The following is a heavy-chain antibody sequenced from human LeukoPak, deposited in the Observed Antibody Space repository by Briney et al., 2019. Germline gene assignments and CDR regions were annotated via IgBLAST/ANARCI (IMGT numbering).Heavy chain of an antibody. V-gene: IGHV1-18*01. CDR1: GYSFNNYG. D-gene: IGHD6-19*01. CDR2: ISAYNGNT. CDR3: ARDRGSLAVTDSRTSDL. J-gene: IGHJ5*02. Sequence: ASVKVSCKASGYSFNNYGITWVRQASGQGLEWMGWISAYNGNTNYAQKFQDRLTLRTDTSTNTAYMDLGSLRSDDTAVYYCARDRGSLAVTDSRTSDLWGQGTLVTVSS.